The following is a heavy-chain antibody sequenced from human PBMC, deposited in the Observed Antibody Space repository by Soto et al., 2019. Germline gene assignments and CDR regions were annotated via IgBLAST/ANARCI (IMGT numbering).Heavy chain of an antibody. CDR3: ARDVTPGRPYYYYGMDV. CDR1: GFTFSSYG. V-gene: IGHV3-33*01. CDR2: IWYDGSNR. J-gene: IGHJ6*02. Sequence: PGGSLRLSCAASGFTFSSYGMHWVRQAPGKGLEWVAVIWYDGSNRYYADSVKGRFTISRDNSKNTLYLQMNSLRAEDTAVYYCARDVTPGRPYYYYGMDVWGQGTTVTVSS.